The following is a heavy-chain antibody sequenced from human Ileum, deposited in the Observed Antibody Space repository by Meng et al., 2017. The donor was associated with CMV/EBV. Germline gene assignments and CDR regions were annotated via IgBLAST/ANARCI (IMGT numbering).Heavy chain of an antibody. CDR3: ARFRIAALGNLFDP. D-gene: IGHD6-13*01. J-gene: IGHJ5*02. CDR2: IFFSGNT. V-gene: IGHV4-30-4*08. Sequence: QVELQESGPGLVKPSQTLSLRCTVSGASISSGYYYWSWIRQSPGKGLEWIGYIFFSGNTYYNPSLNNRVIISIDTPRNQFSLKVDSVTAADTAVYYCARFRIAALGNLFDPWGHGTLVTVSS. CDR1: GASISSGYYY.